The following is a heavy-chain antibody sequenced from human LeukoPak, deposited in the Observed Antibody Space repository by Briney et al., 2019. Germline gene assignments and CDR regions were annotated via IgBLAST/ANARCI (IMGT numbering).Heavy chain of an antibody. CDR3: ATIAALLY. Sequence: SETLSLTCTVSGGSISSSSYYWGWIRQPPGKGLEWIGSIYYSGSTYYNPSLKSRVTISVDTSKNQFSLKLSSVTAADTAVYYCATIAALLYWGQGTLATVSS. CDR2: IYYSGST. V-gene: IGHV4-39*07. D-gene: IGHD6-6*01. CDR1: GGSISSSSYY. J-gene: IGHJ4*02.